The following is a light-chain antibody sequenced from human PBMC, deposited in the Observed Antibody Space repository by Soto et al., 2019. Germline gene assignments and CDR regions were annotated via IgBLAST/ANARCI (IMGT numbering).Light chain of an antibody. Sequence: VMTQSPATLSLSPGDRATLSCRGSQSVSSNLAWYQQKTRQAPRLIIYGAYTRATGIPARFSGSGSGTEFTLTISSLQSEDFAVYDCQQYNNWPEITFGQGTRLEIK. CDR1: QSVSSN. V-gene: IGKV3-15*01. CDR3: QQYNNWPEIT. CDR2: GAY. J-gene: IGKJ5*01.